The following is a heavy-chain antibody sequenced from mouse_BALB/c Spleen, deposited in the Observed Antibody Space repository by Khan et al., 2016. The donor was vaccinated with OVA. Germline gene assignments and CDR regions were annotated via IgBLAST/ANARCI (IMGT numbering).Heavy chain of an antibody. Sequence: QIQLVQSGPELKKPGETLKISCKASGYTFTKNGLNWAKQAPGKGLKWMGWINTYTGEPTYAVDFRGRFAFSLETSASTAYLQINNLKNEDTATEYCARGGYAGTMDYWGQGTSVTVSS. CDR2: INTYTGEP. V-gene: IGHV9-3-1*01. J-gene: IGHJ4*01. CDR1: GYTFTKNG. CDR3: ARGGYAGTMDY.